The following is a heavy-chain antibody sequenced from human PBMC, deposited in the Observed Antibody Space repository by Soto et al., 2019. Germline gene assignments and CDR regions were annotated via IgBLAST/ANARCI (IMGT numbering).Heavy chain of an antibody. CDR3: ARGYSYGRDAFDI. D-gene: IGHD5-18*01. Sequence: SSETLSLTCAVSGYSISSSNWWGWIRQPPGKGLEWTGYIYYSGSTYYNPSLKSRVTMSVDTPKNQFSLKLSSVTAVDTAVYYCARGYSYGRDAFDIWGQGTMVTVSS. CDR1: GYSISSSNW. V-gene: IGHV4-28*03. J-gene: IGHJ3*02. CDR2: IYYSGST.